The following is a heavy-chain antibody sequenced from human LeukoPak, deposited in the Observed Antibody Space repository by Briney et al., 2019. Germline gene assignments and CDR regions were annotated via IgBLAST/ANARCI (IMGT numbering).Heavy chain of an antibody. J-gene: IGHJ4*02. Sequence: SETLSLTCTVSGGSISSYYWSWIRQPPGKGLEWIGYIYYSGSTNYNPPLKSRVTISVDTSKNQFSLKLSSVTAADTAVYYCARGSGYSYGPYDYWGQGTLVTVSS. CDR1: GGSISSYY. V-gene: IGHV4-59*01. D-gene: IGHD5-18*01. CDR2: IYYSGST. CDR3: ARGSGYSYGPYDY.